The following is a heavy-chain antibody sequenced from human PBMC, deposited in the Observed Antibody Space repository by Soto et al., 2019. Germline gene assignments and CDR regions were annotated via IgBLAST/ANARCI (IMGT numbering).Heavy chain of an antibody. CDR2: IIPIFGTA. CDR3: ARECFFFPYYYDISGYSDAFDI. V-gene: IGHV1-69*13. J-gene: IGHJ3*02. Sequence: PVKVSCKASGGTFSSYAISWVRQAPGKGLEWMGGIIPIFGTANYAQKFQGRVTITADESTSTVYMELSSLRSEDTAVYYRARECFFFPYYYDISGYSDAFDILVQGTMVTVSS. CDR1: GGTFSSYA. D-gene: IGHD3-22*01.